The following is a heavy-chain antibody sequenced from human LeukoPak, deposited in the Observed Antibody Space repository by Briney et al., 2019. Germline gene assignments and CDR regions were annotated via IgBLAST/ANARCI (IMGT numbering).Heavy chain of an antibody. D-gene: IGHD4-17*01. V-gene: IGHV4-59*01. CDR3: ARIPDYGDYGDWFDP. Sequence: ETLSLTCTVSGGSISSYYWSWIRQPPGKGLEWIGYIYYSGSTNYNPSLKSRVTISVDTSKNQFSLELSSVTAAGTAVYYCARIPDYGDYGDWFDPWGQGTLVTVSS. CDR1: GGSISSYY. J-gene: IGHJ5*02. CDR2: IYYSGST.